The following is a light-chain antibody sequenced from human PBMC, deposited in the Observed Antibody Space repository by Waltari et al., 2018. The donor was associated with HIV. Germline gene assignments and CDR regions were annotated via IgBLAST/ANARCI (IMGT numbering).Light chain of an antibody. Sequence: DVRVTQSPSSMSASVDDRVTLTCRASQGISNFLAWYQQKPGKVPKLLLNEASVLQSEVPSRFSGSGSGTEFNLTISSLQAEDIGSYYCQKYDSGPFPFGPGTKVNIK. CDR1: QGISNF. CDR2: EAS. V-gene: IGKV1-27*01. CDR3: QKYDSGPFP. J-gene: IGKJ3*01.